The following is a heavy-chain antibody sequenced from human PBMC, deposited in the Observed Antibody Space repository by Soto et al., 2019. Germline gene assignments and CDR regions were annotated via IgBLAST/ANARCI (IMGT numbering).Heavy chain of an antibody. CDR2: ISSSSSYI. Sequence: GGSLRLSCAASGFTFSSYSMNWVRQAPGKGLEWVSSISSSSSYIYYADSVKGRFTISRDNAKNSLYLQMTSLRAEDTAVYYCARDRAAGGKDAFDIWGQGTMVTVS. V-gene: IGHV3-21*01. D-gene: IGHD3-10*01. CDR3: ARDRAAGGKDAFDI. J-gene: IGHJ3*02. CDR1: GFTFSSYS.